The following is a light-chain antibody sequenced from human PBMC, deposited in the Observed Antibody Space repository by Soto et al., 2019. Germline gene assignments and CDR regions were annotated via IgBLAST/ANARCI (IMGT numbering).Light chain of an antibody. V-gene: IGKV3-20*01. Sequence: EIVLTQSPGTLSLSPGERATLSCRASQSISNSYLAWYQQKPGQAPRLVIHGISTRATGVPDRFSGGGSGTDFSLTISRLEPEDFAVYYCQQYDSSPYTFGQGTKLDIK. J-gene: IGKJ2*01. CDR3: QQYDSSPYT. CDR2: GIS. CDR1: QSISNSY.